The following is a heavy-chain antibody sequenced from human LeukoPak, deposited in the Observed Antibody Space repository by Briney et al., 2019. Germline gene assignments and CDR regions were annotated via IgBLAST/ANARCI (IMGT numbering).Heavy chain of an antibody. CDR1: GYTFTSYD. D-gene: IGHD3-9*01. V-gene: IGHV1-8*01. CDR2: MNPNSRNT. CDR3: ARASSIGGYFDWLVSYMDV. J-gene: IGHJ6*03. Sequence: RASVKLSCKASGYTFTSYDINWVRQATGQGLEWMGFMNPNSRNTCYEQKFQGRVTMTSNTSISTAYMELSSLTSEDTAVYYCARASSIGGYFDWLVSYMDVWGKGPTVTVSS.